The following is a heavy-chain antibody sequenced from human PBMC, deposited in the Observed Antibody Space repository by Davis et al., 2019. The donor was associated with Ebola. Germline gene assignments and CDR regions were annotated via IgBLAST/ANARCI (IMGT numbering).Heavy chain of an antibody. J-gene: IGHJ4*02. CDR1: GDSVSGGSYY. Sequence: MPSETLSLTCTVSGDSVSGGSYYWTWIRQSPGKGLEWIGNIYYTGNTNYSPSLKSRVTMSLDTSNNQFSLRVSSVTAADTAAYYCARESRRFRGVYYFDSWGQGTLVTVPS. CDR2: IYYTGNT. CDR3: ARESRRFRGVYYFDS. V-gene: IGHV4-61*01. D-gene: IGHD3-10*01.